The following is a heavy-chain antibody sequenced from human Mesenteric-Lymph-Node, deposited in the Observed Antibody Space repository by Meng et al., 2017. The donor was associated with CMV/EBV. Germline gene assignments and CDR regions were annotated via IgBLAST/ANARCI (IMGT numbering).Heavy chain of an antibody. D-gene: IGHD4/OR15-4a*01. J-gene: IGHJ6*02. CDR2: ISTDGSKE. V-gene: IGHV3-30*04. Sequence: GESLKISCAASGFTFSTYAMHWVRQAPGKGLEWVAVISTDGSKEYYADSVKGRFTISRDNSKNTVYVQMNSLRAEDTAVYYCARDLESEQRDYGLDVWGQGTTVTV. CDR1: GFTFSTYA. CDR3: ARDLESEQRDYGLDV.